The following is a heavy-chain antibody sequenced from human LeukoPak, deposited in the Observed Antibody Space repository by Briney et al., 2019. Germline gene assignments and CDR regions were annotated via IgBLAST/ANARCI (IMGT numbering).Heavy chain of an antibody. CDR2: INHSGST. CDR3: ARSPPPGATAYGVVDY. CDR1: GGSISGYY. V-gene: IGHV4-34*01. J-gene: IGHJ4*02. D-gene: IGHD3-16*01. Sequence: SETLSLTCIVSGGSISGYYWSWVRQPPGKGLQWIGEINHSGSTNYNPSLKSRVTISVDTSKNQFSLKLSSVTAADTAVYYCARSPPPGATAYGVVDYWGQGTLVTVSS.